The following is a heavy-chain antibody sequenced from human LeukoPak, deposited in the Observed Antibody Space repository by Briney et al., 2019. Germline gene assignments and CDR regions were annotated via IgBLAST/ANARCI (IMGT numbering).Heavy chain of an antibody. CDR3: AREIIVARGAFDI. D-gene: IGHD5-12*01. J-gene: IGHJ3*02. CDR1: GGSLSGYY. CDR2: VNHRGST. Sequence: SETLSLTCAVYGGSLSGYYWSWFRQPPGKGLEWVGEVNHRGSTNYNPSLKSRVTISVDTSKNQFSLKLSSVTAADTAVYYCAREIIVARGAFDIWGQGTMVTVSS. V-gene: IGHV4-34*01.